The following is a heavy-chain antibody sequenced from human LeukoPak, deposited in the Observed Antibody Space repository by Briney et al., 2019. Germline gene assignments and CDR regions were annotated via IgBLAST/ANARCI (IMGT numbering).Heavy chain of an antibody. CDR1: GFTFSSYA. V-gene: IGHV3-23*01. J-gene: IGHJ4*02. CDR3: AKTRQWLVRGVLDY. Sequence: GGSLRLSCAASGFTFSSYAMSWVRQAPGNGLEWVSAISGSGGSTYYADSVKGRFTISRDNSKNTLYLQMNSLRAEDTAVYYCAKTRQWLVRGVLDYWGQGTLVTVSS. CDR2: ISGSGGST. D-gene: IGHD6-19*01.